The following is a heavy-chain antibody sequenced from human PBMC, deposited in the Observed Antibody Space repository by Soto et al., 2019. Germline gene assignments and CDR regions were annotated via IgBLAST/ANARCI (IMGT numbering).Heavy chain of an antibody. CDR2: ISGSGGGT. CDR1: GFTFSSYA. Sequence: EVQLLESGGGLVQPGGSLRLSCAASGFTFSSYAMSWIRQAPGKGLEWVSAISGSGGGTYYVDSVKGRFTISRDNSKNTLYLQVNSLRAEDSALYYCAKDHESDYWGQGTLVTVSS. CDR3: AKDHESDY. J-gene: IGHJ4*02. V-gene: IGHV3-23*01.